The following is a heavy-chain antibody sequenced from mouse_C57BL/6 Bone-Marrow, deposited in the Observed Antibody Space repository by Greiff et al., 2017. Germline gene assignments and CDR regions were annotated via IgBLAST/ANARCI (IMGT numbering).Heavy chain of an antibody. CDR3: ARFLPSDYYGSSYVGNWYFDV. J-gene: IGHJ1*03. CDR2: INPSSGYT. V-gene: IGHV1-4*01. Sequence: QVQLQQSGAELARPGASVKMSCKASGYTFTSYTMHWVKQRPGQGLEWIGYINPSSGYTKYNQKFKDKATLTADKSSSTAYMQLSSLTSEDSAVYYFARFLPSDYYGSSYVGNWYFDVWGTGTTVTVSS. D-gene: IGHD1-1*01. CDR1: GYTFTSYT.